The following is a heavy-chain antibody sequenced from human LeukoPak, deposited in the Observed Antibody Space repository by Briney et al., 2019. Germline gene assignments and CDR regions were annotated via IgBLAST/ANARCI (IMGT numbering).Heavy chain of an antibody. CDR1: GGTFSSYA. CDR3: ARAVGWYSTHWYFDL. CDR2: IIPIFGTA. Sequence: VASVKVSCKASGGTFSSYAISWVRQAPGQGLEWMGGIIPIFGTANYAQKFQGRVTITADESTSTAYMELSSLRSEDTAVYYCARAVGWYSTHWYFDLWGRGTLVTVSS. V-gene: IGHV1-69*13. J-gene: IGHJ2*01. D-gene: IGHD2-15*01.